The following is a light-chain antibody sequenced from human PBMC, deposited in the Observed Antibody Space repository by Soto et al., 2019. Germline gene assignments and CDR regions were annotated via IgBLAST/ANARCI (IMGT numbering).Light chain of an antibody. J-gene: IGLJ1*01. CDR3: SSYTSSSTGV. CDR1: SSDVGGYNY. V-gene: IGLV2-14*01. CDR2: EVS. Sequence: QSVLTQPASVSGSPGQSITISCTGTSSDVGGYNYVSWYQQHPGKAPKLMIYEVSNRPSGVSNRFSGSKSGNTASLTISGLRAEDEADYYCSSYTSSSTGVFGTGTKV.